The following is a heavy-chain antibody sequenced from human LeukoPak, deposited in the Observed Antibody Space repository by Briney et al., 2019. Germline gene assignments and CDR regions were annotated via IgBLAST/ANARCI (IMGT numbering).Heavy chain of an antibody. D-gene: IGHD2/OR15-2a*01. Sequence: ASVKVSCKASGYTFTSYGISWVRQAPGQGLEWMEWISAYNGNTNYAQKLQGRVTMTTDTSTSTAYMELIRLTSDDTAVYYCAGDMAPIGAWWFDSWGQGTLVTVSS. CDR2: ISAYNGNT. CDR3: AGDMAPIGAWWFDS. J-gene: IGHJ5*01. V-gene: IGHV1-18*01. CDR1: GYTFTSYG.